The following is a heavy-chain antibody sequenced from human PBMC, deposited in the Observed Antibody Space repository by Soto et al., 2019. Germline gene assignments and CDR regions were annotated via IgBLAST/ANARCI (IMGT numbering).Heavy chain of an antibody. Sequence: AAVKVSCKASGYTFTGYYMHWVRQAPGQGLEWMGWINPNSGGTKYAQKFQGRVTMTRDTFISTAYMELSRLSSDDTAVSSCATTRSRATNWFDPWGQGPLVTVSS. CDR2: INPNSGGT. D-gene: IGHD1-26*01. CDR1: GYTFTGYY. CDR3: ATTRSRATNWFDP. J-gene: IGHJ5*02. V-gene: IGHV1-2*02.